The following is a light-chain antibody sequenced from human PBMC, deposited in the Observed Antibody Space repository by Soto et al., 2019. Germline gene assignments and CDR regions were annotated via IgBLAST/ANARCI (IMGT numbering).Light chain of an antibody. CDR2: EVS. CDR1: SSDVGGYNY. Sequence: QSALTQPASVSGSPGQSITISCTGTSSDVGGYNYVSWYQQHPGKAPKLMIYEVSSRPSGVSDRFPGSKSGNTASLTISELQTEDEADYYCSSYTTSSTRVVFGGGTKLTVL. V-gene: IGLV2-14*01. CDR3: SSYTTSSTRVV. J-gene: IGLJ2*01.